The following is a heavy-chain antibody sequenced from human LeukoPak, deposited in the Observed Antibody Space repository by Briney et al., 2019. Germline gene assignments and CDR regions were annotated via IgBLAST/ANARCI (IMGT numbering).Heavy chain of an antibody. D-gene: IGHD3-3*01. J-gene: IGHJ5*02. CDR1: GYTSTGYY. V-gene: IGHV1-2*02. Sequence: ASVKVSCKASGYTSTGYYMRWVRQAPGQGLEWMGWINTNSGGTNYAQKFQGRVTMTRDTSISTAYMELSRLRSDDTAVYYCARAFRSFGWSPKPWFDPWGQGTLVTVSS. CDR3: ARAFRSFGWSPKPWFDP. CDR2: INTNSGGT.